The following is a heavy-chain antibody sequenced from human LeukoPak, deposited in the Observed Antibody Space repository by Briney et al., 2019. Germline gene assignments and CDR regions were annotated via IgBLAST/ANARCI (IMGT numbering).Heavy chain of an antibody. CDR1: GFTFSSYA. Sequence: GGSLRLSCAASGFTFSSYAMHWVRQAPGKGLEYVSAISSNGGSTYYANSVKGRFTISRDNSKNTLYLQMGSLRAEGMAVYYCARTDYYGSEIDYWGQGTLVTVSS. D-gene: IGHD3-10*01. V-gene: IGHV3-64*01. CDR3: ARTDYYGSEIDY. J-gene: IGHJ4*02. CDR2: ISSNGGST.